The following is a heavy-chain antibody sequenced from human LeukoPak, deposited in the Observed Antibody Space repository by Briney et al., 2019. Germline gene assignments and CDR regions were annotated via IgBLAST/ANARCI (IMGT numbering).Heavy chain of an antibody. J-gene: IGHJ4*02. D-gene: IGHD6-13*01. Sequence: SETLSLTCTVSGDSISSADHYWHWIRQPPGKGLEYIGYIYFSGSTSHNPTLKSRLTMSVDPSKNQFSLKLSSVTAADTAVYYCARDTFRAAAGTSHFDYWGQGTLVTVSS. CDR1: GDSISSADHY. V-gene: IGHV4-30-4*01. CDR2: IYFSGST. CDR3: ARDTFRAAAGTSHFDY.